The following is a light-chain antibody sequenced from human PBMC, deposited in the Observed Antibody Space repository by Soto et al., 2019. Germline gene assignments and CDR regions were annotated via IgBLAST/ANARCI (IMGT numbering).Light chain of an antibody. Sequence: QSVLTQPASVSGSPGQSITISCTGTSSDVGNYNYVSWYQQHPGKAPKLMIYDVSNRPSGVSNRFSGSKSGNTASLTISGLQAEDEADYYCTSYIATSTSYVFGTGTKVT. J-gene: IGLJ1*01. CDR2: DVS. V-gene: IGLV2-14*01. CDR1: SSDVGNYNY. CDR3: TSYIATSTSYV.